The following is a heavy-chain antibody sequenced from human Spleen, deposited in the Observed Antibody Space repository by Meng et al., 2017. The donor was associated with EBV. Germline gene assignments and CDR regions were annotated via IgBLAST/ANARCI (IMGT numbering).Heavy chain of an antibody. J-gene: IGHJ4*02. CDR1: GYTFVSYG. CDR2: ISSYNGNT. CDR3: ARMDLGHYYDSSPGTNDY. Sequence: QGQMSQSGTEVKKPGASVKVSCKASGYTFVSYGITWVRQAPGQGLEWMGYISSYNGNTNYAQKLQGRVIMTTDTSTSTAYMELRSLRSDDTAVYYCARMDLGHYYDSSPGTNDYWGQGTLVTVSS. V-gene: IGHV1-18*01. D-gene: IGHD3-22*01.